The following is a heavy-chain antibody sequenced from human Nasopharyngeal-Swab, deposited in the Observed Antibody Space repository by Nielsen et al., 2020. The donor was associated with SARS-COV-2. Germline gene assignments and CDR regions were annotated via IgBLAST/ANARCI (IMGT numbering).Heavy chain of an antibody. CDR2: IRSKTYGGAP. Sequence: GGSLRLSCTTSGFTFGDYAMSWFRQAPGKGLEWVGFIRSKTYGGAPEYAPSVKGRFTISRDGAESIAYLQMNSLETEDTGVYYCARSVGSFYGQGAFDIWGQGTMVTVSS. V-gene: IGHV3-49*01. J-gene: IGHJ3*02. CDR1: GFTFGDYA. CDR3: ARSVGSFYGQGAFDI. D-gene: IGHD1-26*01.